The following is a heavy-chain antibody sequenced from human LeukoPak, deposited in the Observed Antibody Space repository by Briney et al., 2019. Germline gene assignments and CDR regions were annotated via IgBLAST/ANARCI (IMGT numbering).Heavy chain of an antibody. D-gene: IGHD3-16*02. J-gene: IGHJ6*03. CDR1: GFTFNQYG. CDR2: LSWNGGDT. CDR3: ARRGYPYYYYMDV. V-gene: IGHV3-20*04. Sequence: GGSLRLSCAASGFTFNQYGMSWVRQAPGKGLEWLSSLSWNGGDTRYADSVKDRFTISRDNAKKSLYLQMDSLRAEDTALYYCARRGYPYYYYMDVWGTGTTVTVSS.